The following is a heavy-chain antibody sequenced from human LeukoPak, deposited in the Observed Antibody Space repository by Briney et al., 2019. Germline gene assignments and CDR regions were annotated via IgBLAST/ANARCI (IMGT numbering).Heavy chain of an antibody. CDR1: GYTFTGYY. CDR3: ARDFRITAAGTGYYYGMDV. J-gene: IGHJ6*02. D-gene: IGHD6-13*01. CDR2: INPNTGGT. V-gene: IGHV1-2*02. Sequence: ASVKVSCKASGYTFTGYYMHWVRQAPGQGLEWMGWINPNTGGTNYAQKFQGGVTMTRDTSVSTAYMELRRLRSDDTAVYYCARDFRITAAGTGYYYGMDVWGQGTTVTVSS.